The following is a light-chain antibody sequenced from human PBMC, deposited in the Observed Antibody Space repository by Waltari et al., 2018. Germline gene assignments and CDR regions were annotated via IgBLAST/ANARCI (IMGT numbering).Light chain of an antibody. CDR1: QSVLYTDNNKNY. V-gene: IGKV4-1*01. CDR3: HQHYTTPWT. Sequence: DIVMTQSPDSLAAALGERATINCTPSQSVLYTDNNKNYLTWYHQKPGQPPQLLIYWASTRESGVPDRFIGSGSGTDFTLTISSLQAEDVAVYYCHQHYTTPWTFGQGTQVEL. CDR2: WAS. J-gene: IGKJ1*01.